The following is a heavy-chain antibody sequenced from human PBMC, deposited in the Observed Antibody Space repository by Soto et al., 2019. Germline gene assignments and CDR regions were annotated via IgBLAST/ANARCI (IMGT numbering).Heavy chain of an antibody. J-gene: IGHJ6*02. CDR1: NETLTTYG. D-gene: IGHD6-6*01. V-gene: IGHV1-18*01. CDR3: ARDSSSSGYYYGMDV. Sequence: QVHLVQSGAEVKKPGASVKVSCKASNETLTTYGISWVRQAPGQGLEWMGWVSGYSGHSSSAQEFQDRVIMTTDTSTNTAYMELSSLTSDDSAVYFCARDSSSSGYYYGMDVCCQGTTVTVSS. CDR2: VSGYSGHS.